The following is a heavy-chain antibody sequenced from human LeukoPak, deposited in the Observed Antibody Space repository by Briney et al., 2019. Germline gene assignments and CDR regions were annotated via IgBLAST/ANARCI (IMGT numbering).Heavy chain of an antibody. V-gene: IGHV3-23*01. CDR3: ARRLRAYSKYYDILTGYPDY. CDR1: GFTFSSYA. D-gene: IGHD3-9*01. Sequence: GGCLRLSCAASGFTFSSYAMSWVRQAPGKGLEWVSAISGSGGSTYYADSVKGRFTISRDNSKNTLYLQMNSLRAEDTAVYYCARRLRAYSKYYDILTGYPDYWGQGTLVTVSS. J-gene: IGHJ4*02. CDR2: ISGSGGST.